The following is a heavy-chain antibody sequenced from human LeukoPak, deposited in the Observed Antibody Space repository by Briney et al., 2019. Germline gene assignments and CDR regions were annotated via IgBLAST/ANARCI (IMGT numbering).Heavy chain of an antibody. CDR3: VRGTGTTAYYYGVDV. CDR1: GDSISSSNYY. V-gene: IGHV4-39*07. Sequence: SETLSLTCTVSGDSISSSNYYWGWIRQSPGEGLQWIGSIFYGGTTYYNPSLKSRVTISVDTSKNQFSLNLSSVTAADTAVYYCVRGTGTTAYYYGVDVWGQGTTVTVS. J-gene: IGHJ6*02. D-gene: IGHD1-1*01. CDR2: IFYGGTT.